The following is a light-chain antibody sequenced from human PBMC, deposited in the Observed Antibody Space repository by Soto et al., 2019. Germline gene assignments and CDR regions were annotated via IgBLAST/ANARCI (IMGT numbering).Light chain of an antibody. J-gene: IGKJ4*01. CDR1: QSISSW. CDR2: KAS. CDR3: QQYRSFSLT. V-gene: IGKV1-5*03. Sequence: DILMTQSPSTVSASVGDRVTITCRASQSISSWLAWYQQKPGKAPKLLIQKASSLESGVPSRFSGSGSGTEFTLALSRLQPDDFATYYCQQYRSFSLTFGGGTKVEIK.